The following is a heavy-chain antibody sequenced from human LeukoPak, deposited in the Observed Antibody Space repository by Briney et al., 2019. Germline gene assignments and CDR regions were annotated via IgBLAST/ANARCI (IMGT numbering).Heavy chain of an antibody. CDR1: GGSISNYY. V-gene: IGHV4-59*12. Sequence: PSETLSLTCTVSGGSISNYYWSWIRQPPGKGLEWIGYIYYSGTTNYNPSLKSRVTISVDTSKNQFSLKLSSVTAADTAVYYCANSIAAAGTGHFDYWGQGTLVTVSS. CDR2: IYYSGTT. CDR3: ANSIAAAGTGHFDY. D-gene: IGHD6-13*01. J-gene: IGHJ4*02.